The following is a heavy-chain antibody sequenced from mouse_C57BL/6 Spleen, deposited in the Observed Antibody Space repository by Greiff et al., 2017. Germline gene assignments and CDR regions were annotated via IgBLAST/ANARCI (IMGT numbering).Heavy chain of an antibody. CDR2: IYPGSGNT. CDR3: ARYYGSSYGYFDV. J-gene: IGHJ1*03. D-gene: IGHD1-1*01. CDR1: GYSFTSYY. Sequence: VQLVESGPELVKPGASVKISCKASGYSFTSYYIHWVKQRPGQGLEWIGWIYPGSGNTKYNEKFKGKATLTADTSSSTAYMQLSSLTSEDSAVYYCARYYGSSYGYFDVWGTGTTVTVSS. V-gene: IGHV1-66*01.